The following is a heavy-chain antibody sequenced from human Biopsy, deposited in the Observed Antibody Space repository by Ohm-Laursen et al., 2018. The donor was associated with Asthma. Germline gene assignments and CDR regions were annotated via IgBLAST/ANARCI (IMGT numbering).Heavy chain of an antibody. CDR3: ARQSGQEYGDSIPFDT. Sequence: SLRPSCAASGFVFSQCGMHWVRQGPGKGLEWVALVSSDGHNKYYEDSVKGRFTISRDNSRNRLYLQINSLTVEDSAVYFCARQSGQEYGDSIPFDTWGKGTKVAVSS. D-gene: IGHD3-22*01. CDR1: GFVFSQCG. J-gene: IGHJ3*02. V-gene: IGHV3-30*03. CDR2: VSSDGHNK.